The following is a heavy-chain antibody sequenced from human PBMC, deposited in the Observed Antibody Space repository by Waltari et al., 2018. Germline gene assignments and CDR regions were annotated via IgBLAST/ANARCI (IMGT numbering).Heavy chain of an antibody. V-gene: IGHV4-38-2*01. CDR2: IYHSGST. J-gene: IGHJ4*02. Sequence: QVQLQESGPGLVQPSETLSLTCAVSGYSISSGYYWGWIRQPPGKGLEWIGSIYHSGSTYYNPSLKSRVTISVDTSKNQFSLKLSSVTAADTAVYYCARLYSSGWPDDWGQGTLVTVSS. CDR1: GYSISSGYY. CDR3: ARLYSSGWPDD. D-gene: IGHD6-19*01.